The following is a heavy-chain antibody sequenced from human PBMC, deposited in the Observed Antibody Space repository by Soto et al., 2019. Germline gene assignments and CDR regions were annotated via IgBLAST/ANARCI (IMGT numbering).Heavy chain of an antibody. J-gene: IGHJ6*03. Sequence: QVQLQESGPGLVKPSQTLSLTCTVSGDSISRGGYYWSWIRQHPGKGLEWIGYIYYNGNTNYNPSLKSRVSISVDTSKNQVSLKLSSVTAADTAVYYCARMPTSFYYLDVWGKGTTVIVSS. CDR3: ARMPTSFYYLDV. CDR1: GDSISRGGYY. CDR2: IYYNGNT. V-gene: IGHV4-31*03. D-gene: IGHD2-2*01.